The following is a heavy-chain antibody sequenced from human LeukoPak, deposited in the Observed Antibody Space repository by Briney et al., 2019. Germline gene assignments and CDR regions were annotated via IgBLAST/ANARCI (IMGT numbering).Heavy chain of an antibody. CDR2: ISGSGGST. J-gene: IGHJ4*02. V-gene: IGHV3-23*01. CDR3: ARGRAYYDILTGHLGY. Sequence: GGSLRLSCAASGFTFSSYAMSWVRQAPGKGLEWVSAISGSGGSTYYADSVKGRFTISRDNSKNSLYLQMNSLRAEDTAVYYCARGRAYYDILTGHLGYWGQGTLVTVSS. CDR1: GFTFSSYA. D-gene: IGHD3-9*01.